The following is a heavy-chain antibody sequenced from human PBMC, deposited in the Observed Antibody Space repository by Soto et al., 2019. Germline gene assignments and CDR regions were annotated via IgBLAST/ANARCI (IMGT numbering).Heavy chain of an antibody. V-gene: IGHV4-31*03. D-gene: IGHD1-26*01. Sequence: QVQLQESGPGLVKPSQTLSLTCTVSGGSISSGGYYWSWIRQHPGKGLEWIGYIYYSGSTYYNPSLKSRVTISVDTSKNQLSLKLSSVTAADTAVYYCARDSHGVGASLGLVGVWFDPWGQGTLVTVSS. CDR1: GGSISSGGYY. J-gene: IGHJ5*02. CDR2: IYYSGST. CDR3: ARDSHGVGASLGLVGVWFDP.